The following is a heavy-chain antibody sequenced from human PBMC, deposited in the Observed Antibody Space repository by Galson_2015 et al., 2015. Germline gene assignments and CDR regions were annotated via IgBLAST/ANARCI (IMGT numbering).Heavy chain of an antibody. Sequence: SLRLSCAASGFTFSDYYMSWIRQAPGKGLEWVSYISSSGSTIYYADSVKGRFTISRDNAKNTLYLQMNSLRAEDTAVYYCAKALAVAGIRSEDYFDYWGQGTLVTVSS. CDR2: ISSSGSTI. J-gene: IGHJ4*02. D-gene: IGHD6-19*01. CDR1: GFTFSDYY. V-gene: IGHV3-11*04. CDR3: AKALAVAGIRSEDYFDY.